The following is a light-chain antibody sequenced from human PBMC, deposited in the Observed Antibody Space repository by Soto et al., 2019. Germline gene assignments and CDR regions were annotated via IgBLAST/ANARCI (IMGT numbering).Light chain of an antibody. CDR3: QQSYSTFWT. J-gene: IGKJ1*01. Sequence: DIQLTQSQSSLSASVGDGVTLTCRASQSISSYLNWYQQKPGKAPKLLIYAASSLQSGVPSRFSGSGSGTDFTLTISSLQPEDFATYYCQQSYSTFWTFGQGTKVDIK. CDR2: AAS. V-gene: IGKV1-39*01. CDR1: QSISSY.